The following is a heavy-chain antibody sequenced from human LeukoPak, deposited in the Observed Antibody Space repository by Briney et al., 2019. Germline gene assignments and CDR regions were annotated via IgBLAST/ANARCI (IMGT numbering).Heavy chain of an antibody. V-gene: IGHV3-23*01. CDR3: AKFGEAYYGGNMYYFDY. Sequence: PGGSLRLSCAASGFTFSSYAMSWVRQAPGKGLEWVSAISGSGGSTYYADSVKGRFTISRDNSKNTLYLQMNSLRAEDTAVYYCAKFGEAYYGGNMYYFDYWGQGTLVTVSS. J-gene: IGHJ4*02. CDR1: GFTFSSYA. CDR2: ISGSGGST. D-gene: IGHD4-23*01.